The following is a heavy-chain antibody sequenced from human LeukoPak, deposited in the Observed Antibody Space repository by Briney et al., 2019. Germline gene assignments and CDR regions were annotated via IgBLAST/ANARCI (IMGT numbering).Heavy chain of an antibody. Sequence: PGGSLRLSCAASGFTFSSYAMHWVRQAPGKGLEWVAVISYDGSNKYYADSVKGRFTISRDNAKNSLYLQMNSLRAEDTAVYYCARELWFREQTDYWGQGTLVTVSS. CDR1: GFTFSSYA. V-gene: IGHV3-30-3*01. CDR2: ISYDGSNK. D-gene: IGHD3-10*01. CDR3: ARELWFREQTDY. J-gene: IGHJ4*02.